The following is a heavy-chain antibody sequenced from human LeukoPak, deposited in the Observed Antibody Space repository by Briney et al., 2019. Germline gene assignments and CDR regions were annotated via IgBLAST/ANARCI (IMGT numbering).Heavy chain of an antibody. Sequence: GGSLRLHCAASGFILSNYGMHWVRQAPGKGLEWVSGFTSGGLTFHASSVKGRFTISRDNSEKTLYLQINSLRAEDTALYYCGQDWAWGAFGNWGQGALVTVSS. D-gene: IGHD1-26*01. CDR2: FTSGGLT. CDR3: GQDWAWGAFGN. V-gene: IGHV3-23*01. J-gene: IGHJ4*02. CDR1: GFILSNYG.